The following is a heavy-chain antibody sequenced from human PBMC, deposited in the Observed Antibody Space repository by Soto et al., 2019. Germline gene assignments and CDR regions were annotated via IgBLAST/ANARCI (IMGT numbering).Heavy chain of an antibody. CDR2: IYASGST. CDR3: ARSGYSSAWYTAFDS. V-gene: IGHV4-4*07. CDR1: GDSISGYY. J-gene: IGHJ4*02. Sequence: ETLSLTCTVSGDSISGYYWNWIRQPAGKGLEWIGRIYASGSTISNRSLRSRVALSVDTSKNQFSLNLNSVTAADTAMYYCARSGYSSAWYTAFDSWSQGILVTVSS. D-gene: IGHD6-19*01.